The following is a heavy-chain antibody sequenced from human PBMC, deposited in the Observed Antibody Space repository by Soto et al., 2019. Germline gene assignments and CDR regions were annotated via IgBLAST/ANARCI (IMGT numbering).Heavy chain of an antibody. CDR3: ARHVEEFVVAATPYYYYYYMDV. D-gene: IGHD2-15*01. CDR2: IYPGDSDT. CDR1: GYSFTSYW. J-gene: IGHJ6*03. Sequence: GESLKISCKGSGYSFTSYWIGWVRQMPGKGLEWMGIIYPGDSDTRYSPSFQGQVTISADKSISTAYLQWSSLKASDTAMYYCARHVEEFVVAATPYYYYYYMDVWGKGTTVTVSS. V-gene: IGHV5-51*01.